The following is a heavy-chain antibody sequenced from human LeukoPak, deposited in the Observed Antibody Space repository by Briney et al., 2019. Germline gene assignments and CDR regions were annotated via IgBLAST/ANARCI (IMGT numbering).Heavy chain of an antibody. CDR2: ISAYNSNT. D-gene: IGHD2-2*01. J-gene: IGHJ4*02. V-gene: IGHV1-18*01. CDR1: GYTFTSYA. Sequence: ASVKVSCKASGYTFTSYAITWVRQAPGQGLERMGWISAYNSNTNYAQKLHARVTMTTDTSTSTAYMELRSLRSDDTAVYYCARDHGVVPAAGDYWGQGTLVTVSA. CDR3: ARDHGVVPAAGDY.